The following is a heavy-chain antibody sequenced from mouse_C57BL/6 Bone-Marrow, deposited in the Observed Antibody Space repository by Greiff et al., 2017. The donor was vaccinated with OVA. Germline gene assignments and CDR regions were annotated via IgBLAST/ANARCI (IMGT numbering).Heavy chain of an antibody. Sequence: QVQLQQPGAELVKPGASVKVSCKASGYTFTSYWMHWVKQRPGQGLEWIGRIHPSDSDTNYNQKFKGKATLTVDKSSSTAYMQLSSLTSVDSAVYYCAISYYYGSKAYWGQGTLVTVSA. CDR1: GYTFTSYW. D-gene: IGHD1-1*01. J-gene: IGHJ3*01. CDR2: IHPSDSDT. CDR3: AISYYYGSKAY. V-gene: IGHV1-74*01.